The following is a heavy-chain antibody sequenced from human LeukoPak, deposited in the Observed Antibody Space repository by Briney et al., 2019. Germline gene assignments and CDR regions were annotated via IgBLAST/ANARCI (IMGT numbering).Heavy chain of an antibody. V-gene: IGHV3-21*01. J-gene: IGHJ6*03. CDR1: GFTFSNAW. CDR2: ISSSTSYI. CDR3: ARDHLDVWGSYRQFYYMDV. D-gene: IGHD3-16*02. Sequence: TGGSLRLSCAASGFTFSNAWMSWVRQAPGQGLEWVSSISSSTSYIYYADSMKGRFTISRDNAKNSLFLQMNSLRAEDTAVYYCARDHLDVWGSYRQFYYMDVWGKGTTVTISS.